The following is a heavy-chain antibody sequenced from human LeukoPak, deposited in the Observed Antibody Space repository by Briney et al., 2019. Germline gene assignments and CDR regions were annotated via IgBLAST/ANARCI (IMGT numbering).Heavy chain of an antibody. CDR2: IYSGGST. CDR1: EFTVSNNY. V-gene: IGHV3-53*05. D-gene: IGHD3-22*01. Sequence: GGSLRLSCAASEFTVSNNYMSWVRQAPGKGLEWVSVIYSGGSTYYADSVKGRFTISRDNSKNTLYLQMNSLRAEDTAVYYCAREYYYDSSGFDYWGQGTLVTVSS. J-gene: IGHJ4*02. CDR3: AREYYYDSSGFDY.